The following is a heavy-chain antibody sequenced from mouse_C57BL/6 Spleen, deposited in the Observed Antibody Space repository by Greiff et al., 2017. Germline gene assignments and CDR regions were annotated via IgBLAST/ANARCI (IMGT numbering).Heavy chain of an antibody. CDR2: ISYDGSN. Sequence: EVHLVESGPGLVKPSQSLSLTCSVTGYSITSGYYWNWIRQFPGNKLERMGYISYDGSNNYNPSLKNRISITRDTSKNQFFLKLNSVTTEDTATYYCARDGYGSSRGFAYWGQGTLVTVSA. CDR3: ARDGYGSSRGFAY. CDR1: GYSITSGYY. D-gene: IGHD1-1*01. V-gene: IGHV3-6*01. J-gene: IGHJ3*01.